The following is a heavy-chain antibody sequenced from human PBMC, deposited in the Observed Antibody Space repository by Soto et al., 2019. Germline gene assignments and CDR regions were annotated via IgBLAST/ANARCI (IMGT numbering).Heavy chain of an antibody. CDR1: GFTFSNAW. CDR3: TTSGIXCSGGSCIY. CDR2: IKSKTDGGTT. Sequence: EVQLVESGGGLVKPGGSLRLSCAASGFTFSNAWMNWVRKAPGKGLEWVGRIKSKTDGGTTDYAAPVKGRFTISRDDSKNTLYLQMNSLKTEDTAVYYCTTSGIXCSGGSCIYCGQGTLVTVSS. J-gene: IGHJ4*02. D-gene: IGHD2-15*01. V-gene: IGHV3-15*07.